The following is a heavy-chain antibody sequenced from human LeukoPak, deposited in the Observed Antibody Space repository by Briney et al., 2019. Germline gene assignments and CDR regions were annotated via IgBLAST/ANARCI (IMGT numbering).Heavy chain of an antibody. Sequence: QAGRSPRLSCAASGFTFDDYAMHWVRQAPGKGLEWVSGISWNSGSIGYADSVKGRFTISRDNAKNSLYLQMNSLRAEDMALYYCAKGSTVRSYWGAFDIWGQGTMVTVSS. CDR3: AKGSTVRSYWGAFDI. J-gene: IGHJ3*02. CDR2: ISWNSGSI. CDR1: GFTFDDYA. D-gene: IGHD1-26*01. V-gene: IGHV3-9*03.